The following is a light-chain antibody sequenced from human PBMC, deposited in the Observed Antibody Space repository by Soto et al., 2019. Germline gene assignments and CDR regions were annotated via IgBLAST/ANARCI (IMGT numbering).Light chain of an antibody. CDR3: QQYGSLPFT. V-gene: IGKV3-20*01. CDR2: GAS. J-gene: IGKJ3*01. Sequence: EIVLTQSPGTLSLSPGERATLSCRASQSVSNNYLAWYQQKPGQAPRLLIYGASSRATGIPDRFIGGGSGTDFTLNISRLEPEDFAVYYCQQYGSLPFTFGPGTKVDIK. CDR1: QSVSNNY.